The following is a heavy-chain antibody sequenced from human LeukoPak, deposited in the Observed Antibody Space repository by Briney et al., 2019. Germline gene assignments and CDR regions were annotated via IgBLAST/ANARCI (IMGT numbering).Heavy chain of an antibody. CDR2: INQDGSEK. Sequence: PGGSLRLSCAASGFTFSSYWMSWVRQAPGKGLEWVANINQDGSEKYYVDSVKGRFTISRDNAKNSLYLQMNSLRAEDTAVYYCARDPNYYDSSGYYSTYFDYWGQGTLVTVSS. J-gene: IGHJ4*02. D-gene: IGHD3-22*01. CDR1: GFTFSSYW. CDR3: ARDPNYYDSSGYYSTYFDY. V-gene: IGHV3-7*01.